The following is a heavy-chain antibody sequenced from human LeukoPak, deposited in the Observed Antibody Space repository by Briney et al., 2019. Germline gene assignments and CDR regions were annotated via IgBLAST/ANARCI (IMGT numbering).Heavy chain of an antibody. CDR1: GFTFSSYE. CDR2: ISSSGSTI. D-gene: IGHD3-10*01. J-gene: IGHJ4*02. V-gene: IGHV3-48*03. CDR3: ARVKWEEPHVLWFGEWDY. Sequence: GGSLRLSCGAYGFTFSSYEMKWVRQAQGKGLEWDSYISSSGSTIYYADSVRGRFTISRDNAKNSLYLQMNSLRAEDTAVYYCARVKWEEPHVLWFGEWDYWGQGTLVTVSS.